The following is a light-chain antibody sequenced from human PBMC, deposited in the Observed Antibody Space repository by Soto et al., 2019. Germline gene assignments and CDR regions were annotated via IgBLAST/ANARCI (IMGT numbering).Light chain of an antibody. V-gene: IGKV3-15*01. Sequence: EIVLTQSPVTLSLSPGERATLSCRASQSVRSNLAWYQQKPGQAPRLIIYGASTRATGFPARFSGSGSGTEFTLTISRLQSEDFAVYYCQQYHNWPETFGQGTKVDIK. CDR2: GAS. CDR1: QSVRSN. J-gene: IGKJ1*01. CDR3: QQYHNWPET.